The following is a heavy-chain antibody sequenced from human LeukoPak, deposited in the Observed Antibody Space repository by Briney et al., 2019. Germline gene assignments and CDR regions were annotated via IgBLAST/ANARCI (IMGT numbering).Heavy chain of an antibody. J-gene: IGHJ4*02. CDR2: IYSGGST. D-gene: IGHD6-19*01. Sequence: GGSLRLSCAASGFTVSSNYMSWVRQAPGKGLEWVSVIYSGGSTYYADSVKGRFTISRDNSKNTLYLQMNSLRVEDTAVYYCAKGPLIEVAGTTWDYWGQGTLVTVSS. V-gene: IGHV3-53*01. CDR1: GFTVSSNY. CDR3: AKGPLIEVAGTTWDY.